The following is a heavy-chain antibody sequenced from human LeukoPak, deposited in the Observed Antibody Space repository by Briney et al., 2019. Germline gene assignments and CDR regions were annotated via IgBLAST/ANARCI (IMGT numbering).Heavy chain of an antibody. D-gene: IGHD3-22*01. V-gene: IGHV3-23*01. J-gene: IGHJ4*02. CDR2: ISGSGGST. CDR3: AKTTAAFYYYDSSGYIDY. CDR1: GFTFSSYA. Sequence: GGSLRLSCAASGFTFSSYAMSWVRQAPGKGLEWVSAISGSGGSTYYADSVKGRFTISRDNSKNTLYLQMNSLRAENTAVYYCAKTTAAFYYYDSSGYIDYWGQGTLVTVSS.